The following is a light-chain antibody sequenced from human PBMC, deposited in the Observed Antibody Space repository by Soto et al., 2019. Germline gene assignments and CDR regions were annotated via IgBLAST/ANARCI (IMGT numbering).Light chain of an antibody. CDR1: QSISSW. J-gene: IGKJ1*01. CDR2: DDS. Sequence: DLQMTQSPSTLSASLGDSVTITCRASQSISSWLAWYQQKTGKAPKLLIYDDSSLNSGVSSRLSGSGSGAELTLTISSLQPDDFATYYCQKYNSYPWTCGQGTKVDIK. CDR3: QKYNSYPWT. V-gene: IGKV1-5*01.